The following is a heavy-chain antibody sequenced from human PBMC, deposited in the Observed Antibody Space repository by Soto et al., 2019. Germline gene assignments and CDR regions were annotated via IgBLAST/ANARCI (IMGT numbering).Heavy chain of an antibody. J-gene: IGHJ4*02. CDR1: GGSISSYY. CDR3: ARRYGSSFDY. V-gene: IGHV4-59*08. Sequence: QVQLQESGPGLVKPSETLSLTCTVSGGSISSYYWSWIRQPPWKGLEWIVYIYYSGSTNYNPSLKSRVTISVDTSKNQFSLKLSSVTAADTAVYYCARRYGSSFDYCGQGTLVTVSS. D-gene: IGHD6-13*01. CDR2: IYYSGST.